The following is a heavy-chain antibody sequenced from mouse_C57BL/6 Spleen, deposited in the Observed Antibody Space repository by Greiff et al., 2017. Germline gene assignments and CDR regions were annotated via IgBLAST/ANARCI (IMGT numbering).Heavy chain of an antibody. CDR2: INPNNGGT. CDR1: GYTFTDYN. D-gene: IGHD2-2*01. J-gene: IGHJ3*01. Sequence: EVKLLESGPELVKPGASVKIPCKASGYTFTDYNMDWVKQSHGKSLEWIGDINPNNGGTIYNQKFKGKATLTVDKSSSTAYMELRSLTSEDTAVYYCARLGVTTPWFAYWGQGTLVTVSA. V-gene: IGHV1-18*01. CDR3: ARLGVTTPWFAY.